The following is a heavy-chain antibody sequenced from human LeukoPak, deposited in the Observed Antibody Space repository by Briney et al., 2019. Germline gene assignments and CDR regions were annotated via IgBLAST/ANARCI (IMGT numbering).Heavy chain of an antibody. Sequence: ASVTVSFTTSTYSLPTYGITWVRQAPGQGLEWMGWISSYNGNTHYAQNFQGRLSLTTDTSTNNAYLQLRGLRSTDTAAYFYAPPAKGAYFYYYMDVWGQGSTVTVSS. CDR2: ISSYNGNT. V-gene: IGHV1-18*01. D-gene: IGHD2-2*01. CDR1: TYSLPTYG. J-gene: IGHJ6*03. CDR3: APPAKGAYFYYYMDV.